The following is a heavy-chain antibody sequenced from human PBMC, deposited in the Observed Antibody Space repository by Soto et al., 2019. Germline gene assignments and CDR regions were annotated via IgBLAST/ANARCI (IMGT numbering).Heavy chain of an antibody. Sequence: QVQLVQSGAEVKKPGSSVKVSCKASGGTFSSYAISWVRQAPGQGLEWMGGIIPIFGTANYEQKFQGRVTITADESTSTAYMELSSLRSEDTAVYYCAREPLTISRYGMDVWGQGTTVTVSS. V-gene: IGHV1-69*12. CDR2: IIPIFGTA. J-gene: IGHJ6*02. D-gene: IGHD3-3*01. CDR1: GGTFSSYA. CDR3: AREPLTISRYGMDV.